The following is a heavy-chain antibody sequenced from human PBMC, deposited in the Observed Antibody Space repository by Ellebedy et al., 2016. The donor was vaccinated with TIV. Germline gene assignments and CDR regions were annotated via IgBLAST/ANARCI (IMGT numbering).Heavy chain of an antibody. Sequence: ASVKVSCKASGYTFTANYMHWVRQAPGQGLEWMGWINPDSGGTNFAQKFQGRVPMTRDTSVNTAYMELSRLESDDTAVYYCARVRRGSSGMDVWGQGTTVTVS. CDR1: GYTFTANY. D-gene: IGHD6-13*01. J-gene: IGHJ6*02. V-gene: IGHV1-2*02. CDR3: ARVRRGSSGMDV. CDR2: INPDSGGT.